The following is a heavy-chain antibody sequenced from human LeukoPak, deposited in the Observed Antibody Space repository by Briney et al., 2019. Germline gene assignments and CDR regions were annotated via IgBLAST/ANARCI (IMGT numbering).Heavy chain of an antibody. V-gene: IGHV1-18*01. J-gene: IGHJ4*02. D-gene: IGHD3-22*01. CDR3: ATDAYYYDSSGYSTSVHYFDY. CDR1: GYTFTSYG. CDR2: ISVYNGNT. Sequence: GASVKVSCKASGYTFTSYGISWVRQAPGQGLEWMGWISVYNGNTNYAQKLQGRVTMTRDTSISTAYMELSRLRSDDTAVYYCATDAYYYDSSGYSTSVHYFDYWGQGTLITVSS.